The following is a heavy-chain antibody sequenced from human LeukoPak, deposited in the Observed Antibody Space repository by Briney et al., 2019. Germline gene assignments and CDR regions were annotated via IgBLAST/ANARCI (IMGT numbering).Heavy chain of an antibody. CDR3: AKRAITIFGVVMDFDY. D-gene: IGHD3-3*01. J-gene: IGHJ4*02. CDR1: GFTFSSYG. CDR2: IRYDGSNK. Sequence: GGSLRLSCAASGFTFSSYGMHWVRQAPGKGLEWVAFIRYDGSNKYYADPVKGRFTISRDNSKNTLYLQMNSLRAEDTAVYYCAKRAITIFGVVMDFDYWGQGTLVTVSS. V-gene: IGHV3-30*02.